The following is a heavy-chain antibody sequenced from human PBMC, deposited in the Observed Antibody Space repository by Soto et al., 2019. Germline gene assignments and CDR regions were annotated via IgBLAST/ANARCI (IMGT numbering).Heavy chain of an antibody. Sequence: VPLVESGGGLVQPGGSLRLSCAVSGFTFRNYWMHWVRQGPGKGLVWVSRINSDGSSTSYADSVKGRFTISRDNAKNTLYLQMNSLRAEDTAVYFCASGEDFGVAHDLWGQGTLVTVSS. CDR2: INSDGSST. J-gene: IGHJ5*02. V-gene: IGHV3-74*01. CDR3: ASGEDFGVAHDL. D-gene: IGHD3-3*01. CDR1: GFTFRNYW.